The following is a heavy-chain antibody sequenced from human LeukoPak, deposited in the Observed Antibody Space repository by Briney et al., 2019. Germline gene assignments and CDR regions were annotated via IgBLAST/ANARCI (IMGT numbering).Heavy chain of an antibody. J-gene: IGHJ6*03. V-gene: IGHV3-33*06. CDR1: GFSFSSYG. CDR2: IWYDGSNK. D-gene: IGHD4-11*01. CDR3: AKGGYTNYPDGYYYMDV. Sequence: GGSLRLSCAASGFSFSSYGMHWVRQAPGKGLEWVAIIWYDGSNKYYADSVRGRFTISRDNSENTLYLQMNSVRAEDTAVYYCAKGGYTNYPDGYYYMDVWGKGTTVTVSS.